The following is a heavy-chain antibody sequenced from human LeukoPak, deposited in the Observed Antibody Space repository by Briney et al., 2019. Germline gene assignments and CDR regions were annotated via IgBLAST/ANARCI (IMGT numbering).Heavy chain of an antibody. CDR3: ARAVWVVADAFDI. CDR2: IIPILGIA. V-gene: IGHV1-69*02. Sequence: SVKVSCKASGGTFSSYTISWVRQAPGQGLEWMGRIIPILGIANYAQKFQGRVTITADKSTSTAYMELSSLRSEDTAVYYCARAVWVVADAFDIWGQGTMVTVSS. J-gene: IGHJ3*02. CDR1: GGTFSSYT. D-gene: IGHD2-15*01.